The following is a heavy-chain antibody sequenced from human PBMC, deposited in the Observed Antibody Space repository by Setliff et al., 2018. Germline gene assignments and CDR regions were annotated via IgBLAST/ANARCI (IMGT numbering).Heavy chain of an antibody. CDR2: ISGSGGAT. Sequence: GGSPGLSCAASGFTFSSYAMTWVRQAPGKGLEWVSGISGSGGATYYAASVKGRFSISRDNSKNTLSLQMNSLRAEDTAVYYCAKDLASWSPDRWGLGTLVTVSS. D-gene: IGHD3-3*01. J-gene: IGHJ4*02. V-gene: IGHV3-23*01. CDR3: AKDLASWSPDR. CDR1: GFTFSSYA.